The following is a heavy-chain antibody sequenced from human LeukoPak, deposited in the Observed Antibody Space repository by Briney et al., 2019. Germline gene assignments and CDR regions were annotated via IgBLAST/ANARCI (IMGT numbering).Heavy chain of an antibody. CDR3: VGHSDY. V-gene: IGHV3-7*01. J-gene: IGHJ4*02. CDR2: IKQDGSEK. CDR1: GFTFSRYS. Sequence: PGGSLRLSCAASGFTFSRYSMNWVRQAPGKGLEWVANIKQDGSEKYYVDSVKGRFTISRDNAKNSLYLQMNSLRAEDTAVYYCVGHSDYWGQGTLVTVSS. D-gene: IGHD3-16*01.